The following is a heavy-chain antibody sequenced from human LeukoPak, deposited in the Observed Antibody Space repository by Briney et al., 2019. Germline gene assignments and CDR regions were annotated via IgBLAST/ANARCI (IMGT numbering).Heavy chain of an antibody. CDR2: ISSTGTDI. J-gene: IGHJ4*02. Sequence: PGGSLRLSCAASGFTFSSYAMSWVRQAPGKGLEWVSSISSTGTDINYADSVKGRFTISRDNAKNSLYLQMNSLRAEDSAVYYCATLGVYWGQGTLVTVSS. CDR1: GFTFSSYA. V-gene: IGHV3-21*06. D-gene: IGHD2-8*01. CDR3: ATLGVY.